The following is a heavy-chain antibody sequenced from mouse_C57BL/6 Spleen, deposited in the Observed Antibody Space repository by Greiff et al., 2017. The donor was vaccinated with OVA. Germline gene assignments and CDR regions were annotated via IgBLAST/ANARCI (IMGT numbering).Heavy chain of an antibody. J-gene: IGHJ3*01. CDR3: ARRGYSNPFAY. CDR1: GYAFSSSW. V-gene: IGHV1-82*01. CDR2: IYPGDGDT. Sequence: LQESGPELVKPGASVKISCKASGYAFSSSWMNWVKQRPGKGLEWIGRIYPGDGDTNYNGKFKGKATLTADKSSSTAYMQLSSLTSEDSAVYFCARRGYSNPFAYWGQGTLVTVSA. D-gene: IGHD2-5*01.